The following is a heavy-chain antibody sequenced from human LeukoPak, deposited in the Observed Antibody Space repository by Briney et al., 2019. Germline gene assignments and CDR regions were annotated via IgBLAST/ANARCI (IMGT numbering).Heavy chain of an antibody. CDR2: INGSGIST. CDR3: AKDGYSSSDY. J-gene: IGHJ4*02. Sequence: GGSLRLSCAASGFTFSSYAMSWVRQAPGKGLEWVSAINGSGISTYYADSVKGRFAISRDNSKNTLYLQMNSLRAEDTAVYYCAKDGYSSSDYWGQGTLVTVSS. D-gene: IGHD6-19*01. CDR1: GFTFSSYA. V-gene: IGHV3-23*01.